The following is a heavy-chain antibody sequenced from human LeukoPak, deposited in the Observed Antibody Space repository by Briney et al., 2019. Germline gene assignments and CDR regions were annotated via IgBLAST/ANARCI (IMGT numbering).Heavy chain of an antibody. CDR1: GYIFSNYW. CDR2: IYPGDSDT. V-gene: IGHV5-51*01. CDR3: ARDYGMDV. Sequence: GASLKISCGGSGYIFSNYWIAWVRQMPGKGLEWMGIIYPGDSDTRYSPSFQGQVTISADKSISTAFLQWSSLKASDTAMYYCARDYGMDVWGQGTTVTVSS. J-gene: IGHJ6*02.